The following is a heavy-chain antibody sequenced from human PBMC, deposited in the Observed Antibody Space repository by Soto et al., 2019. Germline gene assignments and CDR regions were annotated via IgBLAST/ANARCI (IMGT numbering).Heavy chain of an antibody. CDR1: GFTFSSYS. J-gene: IGHJ6*02. CDR3: ARGRYSGSYFGVNGMDV. D-gene: IGHD1-26*01. V-gene: IGHV3-48*02. Sequence: EVQLVESGGGLVQPGGSLRLSCAASGFTFSSYSMNWVRQAPGKGLEWVSYISSSSSTIYYADSVKGRFTISRDNAKNSLYLQMNSLRDEDTAVYYCARGRYSGSYFGVNGMDVWGQGTTVTVSS. CDR2: ISSSSSTI.